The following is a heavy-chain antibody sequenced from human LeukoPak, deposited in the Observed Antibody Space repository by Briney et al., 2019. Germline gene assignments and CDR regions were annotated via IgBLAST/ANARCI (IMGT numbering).Heavy chain of an antibody. CDR1: GGSISSYY. CDR3: ARVSSGYTNWFDP. CDR2: IYYSGST. D-gene: IGHD3-22*01. Sequence: SETLSLTCTVSGGSISSYYGSWIRQPPGKGLEWIGYIYYSGSTNYNPSLKSRVTISVDTSKNQFSLKLSSVTAADTAVYYCARVSSGYTNWFDPWGQGTLVTVSS. V-gene: IGHV4-59*01. J-gene: IGHJ5*02.